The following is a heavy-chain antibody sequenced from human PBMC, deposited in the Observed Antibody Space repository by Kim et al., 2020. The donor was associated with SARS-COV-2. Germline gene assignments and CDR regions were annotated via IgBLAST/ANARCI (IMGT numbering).Heavy chain of an antibody. J-gene: IGHJ6*02. V-gene: IGHV3-53*01. CDR2: IYSGGST. CDR1: GFTVSSNY. Sequence: GGSLRLSCAASGFTVSSNYMTWVRQAPGKGLEWVSVIYSGGSTYYADSVKGRFTISRDNSKNTAYLQMSSLSAEDTAVYYCSRRVYAMDVWGQGTTVTVS. CDR3: SRRVYAMDV.